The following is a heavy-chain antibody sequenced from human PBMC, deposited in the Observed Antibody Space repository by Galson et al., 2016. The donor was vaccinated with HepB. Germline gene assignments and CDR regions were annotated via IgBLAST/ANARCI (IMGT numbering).Heavy chain of an antibody. J-gene: IGHJ4*02. CDR2: INKDGSQK. CDR1: GFTLSRFW. Sequence: SLRLSCAASGFTLSRFWMSWVRQAPGKGLEWMANINKDGSQKNYADSVEGRFPIARDYAKNSLYLQMSSRRAEDTAVYYCASEPTKSNEGYWGQGTLVSVSS. CDR3: ASEPTKSNEGY. D-gene: IGHD1-1*01. V-gene: IGHV3-7*03.